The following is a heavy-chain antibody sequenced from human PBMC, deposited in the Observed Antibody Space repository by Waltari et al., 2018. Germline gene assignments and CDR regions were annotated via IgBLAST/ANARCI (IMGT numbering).Heavy chain of an antibody. CDR1: GDTFTDNY. CDR3: AAALGGGISASRPFHF. CDR2: LVPEAGQA. V-gene: IGHV1-69-2*01. D-gene: IGHD3-10*01. J-gene: IGHJ3*01. Sequence: EVQLLQSGAEVKKPGTPVKISCKVSGDTFTDNYIHWIQQAPGKGLQWMGLLVPEAGQAVYAEKFQGRVTMTADTSIHTAYMELTSLTSEDTAFYDCAAALGGGISASRPFHFWGQGTMITVSS.